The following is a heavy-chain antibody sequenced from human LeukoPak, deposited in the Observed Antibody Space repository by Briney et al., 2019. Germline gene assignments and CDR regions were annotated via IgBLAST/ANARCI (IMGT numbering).Heavy chain of an antibody. V-gene: IGHV1-2*02. J-gene: IGHJ5*02. D-gene: IGHD3-22*01. CDR3: ARGAWVVTMIVVVITDWFDP. Sequence: ASVKVSCKASGYTFTGYYMHWVRQAPGQGLEWMGWINPNSGGTNYAQKFQGRVTMTRDTSISTAYMELSRLRSDDTAVYYCARGAWVVTMIVVVITDWFDPWGQGTLVTVSS. CDR2: INPNSGGT. CDR1: GYTFTGYY.